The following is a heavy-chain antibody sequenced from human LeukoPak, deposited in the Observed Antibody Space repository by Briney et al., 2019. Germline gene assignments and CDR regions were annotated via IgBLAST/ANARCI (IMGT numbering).Heavy chain of an antibody. V-gene: IGHV3-23*01. CDR1: GFMFSSYG. J-gene: IGHJ4*02. CDR3: AKDLGWGLDY. D-gene: IGHD4-23*01. CDR2: ISGNGATT. Sequence: PGGSLRLSCAASGFMFSSYGMSWVRQAPGKGLEWVSAISGNGATTYYADSVKGRFTISRDNSKNTLYLRMISLRVEDTAVYYCAKDLGWGLDYWGQGTLASVSS.